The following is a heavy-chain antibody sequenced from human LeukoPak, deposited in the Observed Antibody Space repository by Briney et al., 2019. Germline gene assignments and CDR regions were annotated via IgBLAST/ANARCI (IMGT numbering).Heavy chain of an antibody. Sequence: KPSETLSLTCTASGFSISSYYWSWIRQPPGKGLEWIGYIYYSGSTNYNPSLKSRVTISVDTSKNQFSLKLSSVTAADTAVYYCARGGGYSSGLSYWGQGTLVTVSS. J-gene: IGHJ4*02. D-gene: IGHD6-19*01. CDR3: ARGGGYSSGLSY. V-gene: IGHV4-59*01. CDR2: IYYSGST. CDR1: GFSISSYY.